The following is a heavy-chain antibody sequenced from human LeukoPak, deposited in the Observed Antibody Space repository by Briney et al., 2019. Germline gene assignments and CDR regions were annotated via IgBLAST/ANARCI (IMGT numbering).Heavy chain of an antibody. D-gene: IGHD3-10*01. J-gene: IGHJ3*02. CDR2: ISPYNGDT. Sequence: ASVKVSCKASGYIFSRFGISWVRQAPGQGLEWMGWISPYNGDTNYAQKFQGRVTMTKDTSTTTVYMELRSLRSDDTAVYYCARDVTMVRGVIIPDAFDIWGQGTMVTVSS. V-gene: IGHV1-18*01. CDR3: ARDVTMVRGVIIPDAFDI. CDR1: GYIFSRFG.